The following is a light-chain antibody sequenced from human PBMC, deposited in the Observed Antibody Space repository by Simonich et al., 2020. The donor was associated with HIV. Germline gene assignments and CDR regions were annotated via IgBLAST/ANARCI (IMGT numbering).Light chain of an antibody. CDR2: WAS. V-gene: IGKV4-1*01. CDR3: QQYYTTPLT. J-gene: IGKJ4*01. CDR1: QSVLHSSNNKNY. Sequence: DIVMTQSPDSLAVSLGERATINCKSSQSVLHSSNNKNYLAWYQQRPGQPPKLIIYWASTRESGVPDRFSGSGSGTDFTLTISSLQAEDVAVYYCQQYYTTPLTFGGGTKVEIK.